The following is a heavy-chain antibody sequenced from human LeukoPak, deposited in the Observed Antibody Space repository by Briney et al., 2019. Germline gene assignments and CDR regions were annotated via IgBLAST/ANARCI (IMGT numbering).Heavy chain of an antibody. CDR1: GFIFNNYA. J-gene: IGHJ3*01. CDR3: VKTMVTFGRLIRSDAFDV. V-gene: IGHV3-64D*08. Sequence: GGSLRLSCLASGFIFNNYAVHWVRQAPGKGLEYVLGIKSDGSSTNNADAVKGRFTIYRDNSRNTLYLQLSGLRPEDTAMYHCVKTMVTFGRLIRSDAFDVWGKGTKFTVS. D-gene: IGHD5-18*01. CDR2: IKSDGSST.